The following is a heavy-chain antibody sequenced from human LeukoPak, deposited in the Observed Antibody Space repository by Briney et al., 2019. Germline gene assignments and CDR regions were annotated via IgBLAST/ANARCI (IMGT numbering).Heavy chain of an antibody. CDR3: AREGLPYYFDC. Sequence: SETLSLTCTVSGGSISSYYWSWIRQPPGKGLEWIGYIYYSGSTNYNPSLKSRVTISVDTSKNQFSLKLSSVTAADAAVYYCAREGLPYYFDCWGQGTLVTVSS. CDR1: GGSISSYY. V-gene: IGHV4-59*01. D-gene: IGHD5-12*01. CDR2: IYYSGST. J-gene: IGHJ4*02.